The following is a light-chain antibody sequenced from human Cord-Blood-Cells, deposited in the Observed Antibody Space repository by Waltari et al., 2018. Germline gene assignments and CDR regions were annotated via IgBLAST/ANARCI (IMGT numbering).Light chain of an antibody. V-gene: IGKV6-21*01. J-gene: IGKJ4*01. CDR2: YAS. Sequence: EIDLTQSPDLQSVGPKEQVIITCRDSQSIGSSVNWYQQKPDQSPKLLIKYASQSFSGVPSRFSGSGSGTDFTLTINSLEAEDAATYYCHQSSSLPQTFGGGTKVEIK. CDR1: QSIGSS. CDR3: HQSSSLPQT.